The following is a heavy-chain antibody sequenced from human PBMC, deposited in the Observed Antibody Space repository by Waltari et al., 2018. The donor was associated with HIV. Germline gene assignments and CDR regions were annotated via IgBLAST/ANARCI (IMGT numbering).Heavy chain of an antibody. CDR2: IRKKTFGERM. CDR1: GLNFGEYA. CDR3: TREAFPHLKTQMVHFDA. J-gene: IGHJ4*02. V-gene: IGHV3-49*04. D-gene: IGHD2-8*01. Sequence: EVKLVSSGRGLVEPGPSLRLSCKGSGLNFGEYAFNLVRQAPGKGPEWVGFIRKKTFGERMQCGESVRGRVSVSSDDSKSVAHLLIDHVGSDDTGTYYCTREAFPHLKTQMVHFDAWGQGTLVIVSS.